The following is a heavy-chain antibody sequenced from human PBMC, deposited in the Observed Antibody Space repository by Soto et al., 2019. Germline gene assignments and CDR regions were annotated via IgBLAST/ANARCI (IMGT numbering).Heavy chain of an antibody. CDR3: AHPRGYGVFDAVDI. D-gene: IGHD4-17*01. CDR1: GFIFSTYA. Sequence: PGGSLRLSCAASGFIFSTYAMNWVRQAPGKGLEWVSAINNNGGSTYYAESVRGRFTISRDNSINTLYLQMSSLRSDDTAVYYCAHPRGYGVFDAVDIWGQGTMATVSS. J-gene: IGHJ3*02. CDR2: INNNGGST. V-gene: IGHV3-23*01.